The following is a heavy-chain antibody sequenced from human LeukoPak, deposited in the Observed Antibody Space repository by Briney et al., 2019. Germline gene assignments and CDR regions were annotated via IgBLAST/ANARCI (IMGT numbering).Heavy chain of an antibody. V-gene: IGHV4-59*01. CDR1: GGSINSYY. D-gene: IGHD3-9*01. Sequence: PSETLSLTCTVPGGSINSYYWSWIRQPPGKGLEWIGYIDYGGSTNYNPSLKTRVTISIHTSKNQFSLKLSSVTAADTAVYYCARETRYYDILTGYQNNFDYWGQGILVTVSS. J-gene: IGHJ4*02. CDR2: IDYGGST. CDR3: ARETRYYDILTGYQNNFDY.